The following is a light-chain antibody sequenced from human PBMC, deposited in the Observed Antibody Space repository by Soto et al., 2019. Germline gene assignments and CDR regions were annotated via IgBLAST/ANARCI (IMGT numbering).Light chain of an antibody. Sequence: DMQMTQSPATLSASVGDRVTITCRASQSISSNVNWYQQKPGKAPKLLIYGACSLESEVPSRFSGGGSGTDFTLTISRLQPEDFATYFCHQTYIPPLTFGGGTKVEIK. V-gene: IGKV1-39*01. CDR1: QSISSN. CDR3: HQTYIPPLT. J-gene: IGKJ4*01. CDR2: GAC.